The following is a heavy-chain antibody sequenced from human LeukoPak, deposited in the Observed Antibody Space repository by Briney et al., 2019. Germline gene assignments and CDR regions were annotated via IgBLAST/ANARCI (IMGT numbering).Heavy chain of an antibody. J-gene: IGHJ5*02. CDR1: GGTFSSYA. Sequence: GASVKVSCKASGGTFSSYAISWVRQAPGQGVEWMGGNIPIFGTANYAQKFQGRVTITTDESTSTAYMELSSLRSEDTAVYYCARGGGAYCGGDCYRNWFDPRGQETLVTVSS. V-gene: IGHV1-69*05. CDR3: ARGGGAYCGGDCYRNWFDP. D-gene: IGHD2-21*02. CDR2: NIPIFGTA.